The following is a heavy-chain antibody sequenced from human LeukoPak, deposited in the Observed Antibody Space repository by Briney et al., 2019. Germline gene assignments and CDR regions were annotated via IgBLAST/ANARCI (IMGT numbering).Heavy chain of an antibody. J-gene: IGHJ4*02. D-gene: IGHD1-26*01. CDR3: ARGGGSYLEYYFDY. CDR2: IYHSGSS. CDR1: GGSISSSNW. Sequence: SETLSLTCAVSGGSISSSNWWSWVRQPPGKGLEWIGEIYHSGSSNYNPSLNSRVTISVDKSKNQFSLRLSSVTAADKAVYYCARGGGSYLEYYFDYWGQGTLVTVSS. V-gene: IGHV4-4*02.